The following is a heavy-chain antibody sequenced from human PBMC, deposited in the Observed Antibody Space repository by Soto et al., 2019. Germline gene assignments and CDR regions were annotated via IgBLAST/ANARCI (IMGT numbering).Heavy chain of an antibody. V-gene: IGHV2-26*01. D-gene: IGHD6-19*01. J-gene: IGHJ5*02. CDR3: ARRHLAVAVSPWFDP. CDR2: IDSSGEK. CDR1: GLSITDSEMG. Sequence: QVTLKESGPVLVKPTETLTLRCTVSGLSITDSEMGVSWIRQPPGQPLEWLAHIDSSGEKSYRTFLKSRLAISKDTSQSQIVHTMTNMDPADTATYCCARRHLAVAVSPWFDPWGQGIPVTVSS.